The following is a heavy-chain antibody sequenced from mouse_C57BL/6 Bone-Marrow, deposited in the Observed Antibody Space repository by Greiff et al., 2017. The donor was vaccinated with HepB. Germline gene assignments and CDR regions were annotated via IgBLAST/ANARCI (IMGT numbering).Heavy chain of an antibody. CDR1: GYAFTNYL. D-gene: IGHD6-1*01. CDR2: INPGSGGT. CDR3: ARSSPPLLVDY. J-gene: IGHJ2*01. V-gene: IGHV1-54*01. Sequence: QVQLQQSGAELVRPGTSVKVSCKASGYAFTNYLIEWVKQRPGQGLEWIGVINPGSGGTNYNEKFKGKATLTADKSSSTAYMQLSSLTSEDSAVYFCARSSPPLLVDYWGQGTTLTVSS.